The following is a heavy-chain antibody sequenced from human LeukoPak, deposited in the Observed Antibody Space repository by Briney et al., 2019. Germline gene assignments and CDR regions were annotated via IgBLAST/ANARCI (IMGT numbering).Heavy chain of an antibody. CDR3: ARLDLGPSSGWYD. Sequence: SQTLSLTCAISGDSFSSNSAAWNWLRQSPSRGLEWLGRTYYRSKWYNDYAVSVKSRITINLATSKNHFSLQLNSVTPEDTAVYYCARLDLGPSSGWYDWGQGTLVTVSS. V-gene: IGHV6-1*01. D-gene: IGHD6-19*01. J-gene: IGHJ4*02. CDR1: GDSFSSNSAA. CDR2: TYYRSKWYN.